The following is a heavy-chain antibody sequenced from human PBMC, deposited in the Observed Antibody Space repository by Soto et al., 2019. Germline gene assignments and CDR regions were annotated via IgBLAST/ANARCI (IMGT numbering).Heavy chain of an antibody. V-gene: IGHV3-74*01. J-gene: IGHJ4*02. Sequence: GGSLRLSCAASGFTFSTFWMHWVRQAPGKGLVWVSRISSDGSRTSYADSVKGRFTISRDNTKNTLYLQMNSLRAEDTAIYYCARVYSSLSSYDYWGQGTLVTVSS. CDR3: ARVYSSLSSYDY. CDR1: GFTFSTFW. D-gene: IGHD5-18*01. CDR2: ISSDGSRT.